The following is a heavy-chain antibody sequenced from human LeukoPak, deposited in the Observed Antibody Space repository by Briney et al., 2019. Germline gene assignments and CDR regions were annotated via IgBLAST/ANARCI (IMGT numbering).Heavy chain of an antibody. Sequence: ASVKVSCKASGYTFTSYYMHWARQAPGQGLEWMGIINPSGGSTSYAQKFQGRVTMTRDMSTSTVYMELSSLRSEDTAVYYCARSGGLYYYYYYMDVWGKGTTVTVSS. D-gene: IGHD3-10*01. J-gene: IGHJ6*03. CDR2: INPSGGST. CDR1: GYTFTSYY. CDR3: ARSGGLYYYYYYMDV. V-gene: IGHV1-46*01.